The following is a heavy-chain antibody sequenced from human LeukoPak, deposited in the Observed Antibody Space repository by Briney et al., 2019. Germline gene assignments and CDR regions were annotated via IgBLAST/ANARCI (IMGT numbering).Heavy chain of an antibody. J-gene: IGHJ6*03. CDR2: INPNSGGT. CDR1: GYTFTGYY. Sequence: ASVKVSCKASGYTFTGYYMHWVRQAPGQGLEWMGWINPNSGGTNYAQKFQGRVTMTRDTSISTAYMELSRLRSDDTAVYYCARDLAARSYYYYYYMDVWGKGPRSPSP. V-gene: IGHV1-2*02. CDR3: ARDLAARSYYYYYYMDV. D-gene: IGHD2-15*01.